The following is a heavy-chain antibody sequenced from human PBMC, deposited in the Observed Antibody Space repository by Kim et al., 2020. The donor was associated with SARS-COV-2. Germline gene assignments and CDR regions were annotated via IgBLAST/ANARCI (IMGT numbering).Heavy chain of an antibody. Sequence: GASLKISCKGSGYSFTSYWIGWVRQMPGKGLEWLGIIYPGDSDTRYSPSFQGQVTISADKSISTAYLQWSSLKASDTAMYYCARFGGYYDSSGYYSHPLDYWGQGTLVTVSS. D-gene: IGHD3-22*01. J-gene: IGHJ4*02. V-gene: IGHV5-51*01. CDR1: GYSFTSYW. CDR3: ARFGGYYDSSGYYSHPLDY. CDR2: IYPGDSDT.